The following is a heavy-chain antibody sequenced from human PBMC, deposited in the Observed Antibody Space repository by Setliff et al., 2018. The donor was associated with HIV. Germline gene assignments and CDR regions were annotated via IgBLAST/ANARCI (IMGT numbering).Heavy chain of an antibody. Sequence: SETLSLTCSVSGVSIVTGGFYYNWIRHHPGTGLEWIGTVYYTGKTYYNPSLQSRLTMSADTSRNQLYLKINSVTAADTAVYFCARDLHANWHVVDIWGPGTMVTVSS. CDR1: GVSIVTGGFY. CDR3: ARDLHANWHVVDI. J-gene: IGHJ3*02. V-gene: IGHV4-31*03. CDR2: VYYTGKT. D-gene: IGHD2-15*01.